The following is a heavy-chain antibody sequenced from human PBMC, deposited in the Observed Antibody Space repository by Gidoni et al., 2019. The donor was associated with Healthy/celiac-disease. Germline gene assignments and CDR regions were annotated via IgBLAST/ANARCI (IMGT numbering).Heavy chain of an antibody. J-gene: IGHJ6*02. V-gene: IGHV4-34*01. CDR2: INHSGST. CDR1: GGSFSGYY. Sequence: QVQLQQWGAGLLKPSEPLSLTCAVYGGSFSGYYWSWIRQPPGKGLEWIGEINHSGSTNYNPSLKSRVTISVDTSKNQFSLKLSSVTAADTAVYYCARAGSGWYAYYYYGMDVWGQGTTVTVSS. D-gene: IGHD6-19*01. CDR3: ARAGSGWYAYYYYGMDV.